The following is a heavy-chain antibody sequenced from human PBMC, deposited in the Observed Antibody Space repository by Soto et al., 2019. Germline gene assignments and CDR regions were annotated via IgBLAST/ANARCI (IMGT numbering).Heavy chain of an antibody. V-gene: IGHV4-59*01. CDR2: VYYSGST. D-gene: IGHD3-10*01. CDR1: GSISSYY. CDR3: ARDALPPGIDH. Sequence: PSETLSLTCTVSGSISSYYWSWVRQPPGKGLEWIGYVYYSGSTKYNPSLKSRVIISVDTSKNQFSLILSSVTAADTAVYYCARDALPPGIDHWGQGTLVTVSS. J-gene: IGHJ4*02.